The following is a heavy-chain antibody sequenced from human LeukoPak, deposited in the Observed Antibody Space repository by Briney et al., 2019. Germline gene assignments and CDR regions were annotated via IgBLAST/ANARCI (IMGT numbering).Heavy chain of an antibody. CDR1: GFTFSSYE. CDR3: ARGGYSYGIGDY. D-gene: IGHD5-18*01. Sequence: GGSLRLSCAASGFTFSSYEMNWVRQAPGKGLEWVPYISSSGSTIYYADSVKGRFTISRDNAKNSLYLQMNSLRAEDTAVYYCARGGYSYGIGDYWGQGTLVTVSS. J-gene: IGHJ4*02. CDR2: ISSSGSTI. V-gene: IGHV3-48*03.